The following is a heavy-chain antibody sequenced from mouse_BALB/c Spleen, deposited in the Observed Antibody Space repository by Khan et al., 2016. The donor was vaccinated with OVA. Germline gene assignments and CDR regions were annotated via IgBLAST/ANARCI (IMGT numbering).Heavy chain of an antibody. CDR2: IWAGGST. V-gene: IGHV2-9*02. D-gene: IGHD2-1*01. CDR1: GFSLTSYG. Sequence: VQLQESGPGLVAPSQSLSITCTVSGFSLTSYGVHWVRQPPGKGLEWLGVIWAGGSTNYNSALMSRLSISKDNSKSQVFFKMNSLQTDDTAMYYCARNDDNYVEYFDVWGAGTTVTVSS. CDR3: ARNDDNYVEYFDV. J-gene: IGHJ1*01.